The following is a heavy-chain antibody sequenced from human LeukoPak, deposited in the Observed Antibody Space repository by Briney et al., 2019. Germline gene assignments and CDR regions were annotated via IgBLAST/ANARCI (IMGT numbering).Heavy chain of an antibody. CDR2: IYYSGST. Sequence: PSETLSLTCTVSGGSISSSSYYWGWIRQPPGKGLEWIGSIYYSGSTYYNPSLKSRVTISVDTSKNQFSLKLSSVTAADTAVYYCARRAVTPPKGYFDYWGQGTLVTVSS. CDR3: ARRAVTPPKGYFDY. CDR1: GGSISSSSYY. V-gene: IGHV4-39*01. J-gene: IGHJ4*02. D-gene: IGHD4-17*01.